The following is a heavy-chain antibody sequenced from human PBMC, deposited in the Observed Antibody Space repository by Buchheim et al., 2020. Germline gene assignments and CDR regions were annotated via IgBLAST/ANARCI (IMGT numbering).Heavy chain of an antibody. CDR1: GYTFTSYY. Sequence: QVQLVQSGAEVKKPGASVKVSCKASGYTFTSYYMHWVRQAPGQGLEWMGIINPIGGSTSYARKFQGRVTMTRDTSTSTVYMELSSLRSEDTAVYYCARASGHYDYVWGSYFYWGQGTL. CDR2: INPIGGST. CDR3: ARASGHYDYVWGSYFY. V-gene: IGHV1-46*03. D-gene: IGHD3-16*01. J-gene: IGHJ4*02.